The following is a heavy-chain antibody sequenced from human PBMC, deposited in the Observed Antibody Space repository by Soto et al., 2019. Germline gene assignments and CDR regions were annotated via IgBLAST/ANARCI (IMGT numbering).Heavy chain of an antibody. D-gene: IGHD3-9*01. V-gene: IGHV3-30*18. CDR2: ISYDGSNK. Sequence: GSLRLSCAASGFTFSSYGMHWVRQAPGKGLEWVAVISYDGSNKYYADSVKGRFTISRDNSKNTLYLQMNSLRAEDTAVYYCAKEGNILTYYDILTGYLLHYYFDYWGQGTLVTVSS. J-gene: IGHJ4*02. CDR3: AKEGNILTYYDILTGYLLHYYFDY. CDR1: GFTFSSYG.